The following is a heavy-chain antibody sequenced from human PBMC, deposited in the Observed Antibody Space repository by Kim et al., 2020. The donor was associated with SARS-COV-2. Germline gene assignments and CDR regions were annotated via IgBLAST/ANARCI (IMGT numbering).Heavy chain of an antibody. V-gene: IGHV3-11*04. CDR3: ARGGKGLSGSGPYYYYGMDV. CDR2: ISSSGSTI. J-gene: IGHJ6*02. Sequence: GGSLRLSCAASGFTFSDYYMSWIRQAPGKGLEWVSYISSSGSTIYYADSVKGRFTISRDNAKNSLYLQMNSLRAEDTAVYYCARGGKGLSGSGPYYYYGMDVWGQGTTVTVSS. D-gene: IGHD3-10*01. CDR1: GFTFSDYY.